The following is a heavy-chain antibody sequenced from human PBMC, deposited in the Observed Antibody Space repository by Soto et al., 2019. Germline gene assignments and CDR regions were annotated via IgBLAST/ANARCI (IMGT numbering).Heavy chain of an antibody. CDR3: ARPSGYGHGWGDLGYDPFDI. Sequence: GASVKVSCKASGYTFTSYDINWVRQATGQGLEWMGWMNPNSGNTGYAQKFQGRVTMTRNTSISTAYMELSSLRSDDTAVYYCARPSGYGHGWGDLGYDPFDIWGQGTLVTVSS. J-gene: IGHJ3*02. V-gene: IGHV1-8*01. CDR2: MNPNSGNT. D-gene: IGHD5-18*01. CDR1: GYTFTSYD.